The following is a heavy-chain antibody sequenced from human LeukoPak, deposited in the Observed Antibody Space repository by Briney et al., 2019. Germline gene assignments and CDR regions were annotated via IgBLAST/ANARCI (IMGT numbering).Heavy chain of an antibody. CDR1: GFTFDDYA. V-gene: IGHV3-43D*03. CDR3: AKDGIGRYYDFWSGPNGDFDY. CDR2: ISWDGGST. J-gene: IGHJ4*02. Sequence: GGSLRLSCAASGFTFDDYAMHWVRQAPGKGLEWVSLISWDGGSTYYADSVKGRFTIYRDNSKNSLYLQMNSLRAEDTALYYCAKDGIGRYYDFWSGPNGDFDYWGQGTLVTVSS. D-gene: IGHD3-3*01.